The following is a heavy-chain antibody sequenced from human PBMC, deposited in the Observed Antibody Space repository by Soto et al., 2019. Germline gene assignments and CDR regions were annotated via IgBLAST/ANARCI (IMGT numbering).Heavy chain of an antibody. V-gene: IGHV3-15*01. J-gene: IGHJ5*02. Sequence: PGGSVRLSCAASGLTFSNAWMSWVRQAPGKGLEWVGRIKSKTDGGTTDYAAQVKGRFTISRDDSKNTLYLQMNSLKTVDTAVYYCTTDARLRGCFDPWGQGTLVTVSS. CDR3: TTDARLRGCFDP. D-gene: IGHD4-17*01. CDR2: IKSKTDGGTT. CDR1: GLTFSNAW.